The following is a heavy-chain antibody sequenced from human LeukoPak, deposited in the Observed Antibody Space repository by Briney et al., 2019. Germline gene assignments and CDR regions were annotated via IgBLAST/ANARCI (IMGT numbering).Heavy chain of an antibody. CDR3: TRRTKDTIFGVAPFDY. CDR1: GFSFSGCA. Sequence: GGTLRLSCAASGFSFSGCAMHWVRQASPKGLGWDGRIRSKANSCAKAYAASVKGRFTISRDDSKNTAYLQMNSLKTEDPAVYYCTRRTKDTIFGVAPFDYWGQGTLVTVSS. J-gene: IGHJ4*02. CDR2: IRSKANSCAK. D-gene: IGHD3-3*01. V-gene: IGHV3-73*01.